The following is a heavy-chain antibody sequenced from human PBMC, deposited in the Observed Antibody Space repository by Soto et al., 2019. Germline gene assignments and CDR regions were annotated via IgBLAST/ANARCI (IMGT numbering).Heavy chain of an antibody. CDR3: ARAAAYYDSSGYPLKAFDI. CDR1: GGSISSGDYY. V-gene: IGHV4-30-4*01. J-gene: IGHJ3*02. Sequence: SETLSLTCTVSGGSISSGDYYWSWIRQPPGKGLEWIGYIYYSGSTYYNPSLKSRVTISVDTSKNQFSLKLSSVTAADTAVYYCARAAAYYDSSGYPLKAFDIWGQGTMVTVSS. D-gene: IGHD3-22*01. CDR2: IYYSGST.